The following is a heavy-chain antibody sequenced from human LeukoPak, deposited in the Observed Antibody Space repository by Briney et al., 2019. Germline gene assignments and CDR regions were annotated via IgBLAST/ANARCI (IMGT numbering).Heavy chain of an antibody. D-gene: IGHD3-10*01. CDR2: IYHSGST. Sequence: PSETLSLTCTVSGYSISSGYYWGWIRQPPGKGLEWIGSIYHSGSTYYNPSLKSRVTISVDTSKNQFSLKLSSVTAADTAVYYCARDLRGSGKIDYWGQGTLVTVSS. J-gene: IGHJ4*02. V-gene: IGHV4-38-2*02. CDR3: ARDLRGSGKIDY. CDR1: GYSISSGYY.